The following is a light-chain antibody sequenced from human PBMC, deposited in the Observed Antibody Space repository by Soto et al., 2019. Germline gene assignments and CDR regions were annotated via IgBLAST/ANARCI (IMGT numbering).Light chain of an antibody. CDR3: QQRSNWLNT. J-gene: IGKJ2*01. CDR1: QSVSSY. CDR2: DAS. Sequence: EIVLTQSPATLSLSPGERATLSCRASQSVSSYLAWYQQKPGQAPRLLIYDASNRATGIPARFSGSGSGTDFALAISSREPEDFAVYYCQQRSNWLNTFGQGTKLEIK. V-gene: IGKV3-11*01.